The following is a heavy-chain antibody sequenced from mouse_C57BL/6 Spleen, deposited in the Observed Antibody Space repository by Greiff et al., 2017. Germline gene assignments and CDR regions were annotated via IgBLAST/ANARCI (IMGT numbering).Heavy chain of an antibody. CDR1: GYTFTDYN. Sequence: EVQLQESGPELVKPGASVKIPCKASGYTFTDYNMDWVKQSHGKSLEWIGDINPNNGGTIYNQKFKGKATLTVDKSSSTAYMELRSLTSEDTAVYYCARGRNYYGSSYYAMDYWGQGTSVTVSS. V-gene: IGHV1-18*01. CDR3: ARGRNYYGSSYYAMDY. CDR2: INPNNGGT. D-gene: IGHD1-1*01. J-gene: IGHJ4*01.